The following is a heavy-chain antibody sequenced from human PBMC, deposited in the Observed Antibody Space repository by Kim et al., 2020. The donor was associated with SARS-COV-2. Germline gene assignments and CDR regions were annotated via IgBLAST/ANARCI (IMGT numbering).Heavy chain of an antibody. CDR2: ISYDGSNK. J-gene: IGHJ2*01. CDR3: ASPTTRRMTTAPGL. V-gene: IGHV3-30-3*01. CDR1: GFTFSSYA. D-gene: IGHD4-17*01. Sequence: GGSLRLSCAASGFTFSSYAMHWVRQAPGKGLEWVAVISYDGSNKYYADSVKGRFTISRDNSKNTLYLQMNSLRAEDTAVYYCASPTTRRMTTAPGLWGRGTLVTVSS.